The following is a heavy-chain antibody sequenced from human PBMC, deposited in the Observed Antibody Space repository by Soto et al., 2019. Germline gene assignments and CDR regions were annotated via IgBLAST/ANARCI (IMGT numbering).Heavy chain of an antibody. J-gene: IGHJ4*02. V-gene: IGHV3-23*01. Sequence: EVQLLESGGGLVQPGGSLRLSCAASGFTFSSYAMSWVRQAPGKGLEWVSAISGSGGSTYYADSVKGRFTISRDNSKNTLYLQMNSLRDEDTAVYYCAKDVGAGDDYMWGSNGYRFDYWGQGNLVTVSS. CDR1: GFTFSSYA. CDR2: ISGSGGST. D-gene: IGHD3-16*01. CDR3: AKDVGAGDDYMWGSNGYRFDY.